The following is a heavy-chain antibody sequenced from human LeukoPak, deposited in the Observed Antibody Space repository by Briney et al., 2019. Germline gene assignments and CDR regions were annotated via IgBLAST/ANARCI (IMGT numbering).Heavy chain of an antibody. CDR1: GFTFSDYY. V-gene: IGHV3-11*04. J-gene: IGHJ4*02. CDR3: ASSPGVGYDYAGFDY. CDR2: ISSSGSNI. Sequence: GGSLRLSCAASGFTFSDYYMSWIRQAPGKGLEWVSYISSSGSNIYYADSVEGRFTISRDNAKNSLYLQMNSLRAEDTAVYYCASSPGVGYDYAGFDYWGQGTLVTVSS. D-gene: IGHD5-12*01.